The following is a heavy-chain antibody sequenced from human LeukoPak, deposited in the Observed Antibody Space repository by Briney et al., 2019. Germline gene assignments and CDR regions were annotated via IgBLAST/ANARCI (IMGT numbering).Heavy chain of an antibody. J-gene: IGHJ3*02. V-gene: IGHV1-46*01. D-gene: IGHD6-19*01. Sequence: ASVKVSCKASGYTFTSYYMHWVRQAPGQGLEWMGIINPSGGSTSYAQKFQGRVTMTRDTSTSTVYMELSSLRSEDTAVYYCARDSSGWYGDFHIWGKGQWSPSLQ. CDR2: INPSGGST. CDR3: ARDSSGWYGDFHI. CDR1: GYTFTSYY.